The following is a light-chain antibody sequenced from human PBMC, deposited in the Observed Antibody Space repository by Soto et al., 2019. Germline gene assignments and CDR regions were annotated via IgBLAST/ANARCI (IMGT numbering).Light chain of an antibody. V-gene: IGKV1D-12*01. Sequence: DIQMTQSPSSVSASVGDRVTISCRASQDISSWLAWYQQKPGRAPKLLIYAASRLQSGVPSRFSGSASGTHFILTINGLQPEDFGTYYCQQLNTFPLTFGQGTRLEIK. CDR1: QDISSW. CDR3: QQLNTFPLT. J-gene: IGKJ5*01. CDR2: AAS.